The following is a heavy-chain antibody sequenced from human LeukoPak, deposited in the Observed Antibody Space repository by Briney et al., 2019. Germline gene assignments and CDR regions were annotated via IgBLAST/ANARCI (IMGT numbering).Heavy chain of an antibody. D-gene: IGHD1-26*01. Sequence: ASVKVSCKASGYTFTSYYMHWVRQAPGQGLEWMGIINGNGGSTRCAQKFQGRVTMTVDMSTSTVYMELNSLRSVDTAVYYCARDALYSYSPPGDYWGQGTLVTVSS. CDR2: INGNGGST. CDR3: ARDALYSYSPPGDY. CDR1: GYTFTSYY. V-gene: IGHV1-46*01. J-gene: IGHJ4*02.